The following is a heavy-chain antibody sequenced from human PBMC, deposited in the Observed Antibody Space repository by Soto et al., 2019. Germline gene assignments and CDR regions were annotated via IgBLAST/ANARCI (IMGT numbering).Heavy chain of an antibody. CDR3: AKGRLPGTTDFDY. D-gene: IGHD1-1*01. V-gene: IGHV3-23*01. CDR2: TSGGGGGT. Sequence: EVQLLESGGGLVQPGGSLRLSCAASGFTFSSYAMNWVHQAPGKGLEWVSATSGGGGGTYYADSVKGRFTISRDSSKNTLYLQMNSLRAEDTAVYYCAKGRLPGTTDFDYWGQGTLVTVSS. J-gene: IGHJ4*02. CDR1: GFTFSSYA.